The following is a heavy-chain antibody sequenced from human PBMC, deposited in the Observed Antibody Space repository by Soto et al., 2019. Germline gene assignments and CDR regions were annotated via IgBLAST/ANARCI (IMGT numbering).Heavy chain of an antibody. V-gene: IGHV3-23*01. J-gene: IGHJ4*02. CDR3: AKDGSAGYYYFDY. Sequence: PGGSLRLSCAASGFTFSNYAMSWVRQAPGKGLEWVSVISNNGCSTYYADSVKGRFTISRDNSKNTLYLQMNSLRAEDTAVYYCAKDGSAGYYYFDYWGQGTLVTVSS. CDR1: GFTFSNYA. D-gene: IGHD3-9*01. CDR2: ISNNGCST.